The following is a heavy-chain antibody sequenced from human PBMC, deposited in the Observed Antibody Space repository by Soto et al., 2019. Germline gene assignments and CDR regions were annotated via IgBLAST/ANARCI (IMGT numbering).Heavy chain of an antibody. CDR2: INSDGSST. J-gene: IGHJ3*02. CDR3: ARDASYGDYEGSFVI. Sequence: PGGSLRLSCAASGFTFSSYWMHWVRQAPGKGLVWVSRINSDGSSTSYADSVKGRFTISRDNAKNTLYLQMNSLRAEDTSVYYCARDASYGDYEGSFVIWGQGTMVTVSS. V-gene: IGHV3-74*01. D-gene: IGHD4-17*01. CDR1: GFTFSSYW.